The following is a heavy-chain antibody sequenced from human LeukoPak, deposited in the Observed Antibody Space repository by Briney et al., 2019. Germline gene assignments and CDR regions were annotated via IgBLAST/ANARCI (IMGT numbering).Heavy chain of an antibody. J-gene: IGHJ3*02. Sequence: GGSLRLSCSASGFTLISYAMRWVRQAPGKGLEYVSAISNSGDDTYHAASVKGRFTISRDNSRNRLYLQMNSLTPEDTAVYYCVKDLGEGGSFDIWGQGTMVTVSP. D-gene: IGHD1-26*01. CDR3: VKDLGEGGSFDI. V-gene: IGHV3-64D*06. CDR1: GFTLISYA. CDR2: ISNSGDDT.